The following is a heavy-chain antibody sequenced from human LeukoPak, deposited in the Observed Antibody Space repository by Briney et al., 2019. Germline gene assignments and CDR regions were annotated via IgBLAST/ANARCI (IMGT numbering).Heavy chain of an antibody. CDR2: IYYSGST. CDR1: GGSISSYY. J-gene: IGHJ1*01. CDR3: ARVEKYGGNLEYFQH. D-gene: IGHD4-23*01. V-gene: IGHV4-59*01. Sequence: SKTLSLTCTVSGGSISSYYWSWIRQPPGKGLEWIGYIYYSGSTNYNPSLKSRVTISVDTSKNQFSLKLSSVTAADTAVYYCARVEKYGGNLEYFQHWGQGTLVTVSS.